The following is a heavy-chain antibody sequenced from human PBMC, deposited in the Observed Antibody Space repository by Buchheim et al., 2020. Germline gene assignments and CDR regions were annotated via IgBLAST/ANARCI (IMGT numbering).Heavy chain of an antibody. J-gene: IGHJ4*02. D-gene: IGHD1-26*01. CDR1: GFTFSRFA. Sequence: EVQLLESGGGLVQPGGSLRLSCAASGFTFSRFAMSWIRQAPGRGLEWVSTITGGGVTTNYADSAKGRFTISRDNSKNILSLQMSNLRAEDTALYYCARDPNGSFDYWGQGTL. CDR2: ITGGGVTT. V-gene: IGHV3-23*01. CDR3: ARDPNGSFDY.